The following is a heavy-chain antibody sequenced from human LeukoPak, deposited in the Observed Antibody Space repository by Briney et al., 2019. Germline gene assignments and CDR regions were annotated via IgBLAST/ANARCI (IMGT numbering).Heavy chain of an antibody. J-gene: IGHJ5*02. Sequence: SETLSLTCTVSGASINNYYWSWIRQPAGKGLGWIGRIHGGGSTNYNPSLKSRVTVSIDTSKNQFSLKPSSMTAADTAVYYCARDLASPPYNWFDPWGQGTLVTVSS. V-gene: IGHV4-4*07. CDR2: IHGGGST. CDR1: GASINNYY. D-gene: IGHD3-3*02. CDR3: ARDLASPPYNWFDP.